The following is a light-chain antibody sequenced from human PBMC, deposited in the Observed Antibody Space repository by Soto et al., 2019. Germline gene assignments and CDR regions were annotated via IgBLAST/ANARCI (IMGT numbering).Light chain of an antibody. V-gene: IGKV3-15*01. J-gene: IGKJ2*01. CDR1: QSVSSN. CDR2: GAS. Sequence: EIVLTQSPGTLSLSPGERATLSYRASQSVSSNVAWYQQIPGQTPRLLIYGASTRATGIPVRFSGSGSGTEFTLTISSLQSEDFAVYYCHQYDDGPYTFGQGTKVDIK. CDR3: HQYDDGPYT.